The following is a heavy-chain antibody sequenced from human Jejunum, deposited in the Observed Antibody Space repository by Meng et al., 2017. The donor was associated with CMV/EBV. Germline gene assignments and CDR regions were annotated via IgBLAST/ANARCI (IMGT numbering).Heavy chain of an antibody. D-gene: IGHD3-3*01. CDR1: VLTFSNYW. J-gene: IGHJ4*02. CDR2: INGDGSIT. V-gene: IGHV3-74*01. CDR3: GRFWSGYLPDY. Sequence: CAAYVLTFSNYWMHWGRQAPGKGLVWVSRINGDGSITKYAASVKGRFTISSDNSRNTLYVQMNSLRVEDTAVYYCGRFWSGYLPDYWGQGTLVTVSS.